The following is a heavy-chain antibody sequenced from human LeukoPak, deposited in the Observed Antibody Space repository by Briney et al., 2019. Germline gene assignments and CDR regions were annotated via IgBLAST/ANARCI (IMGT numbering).Heavy chain of an antibody. CDR1: GYSISSGYY. D-gene: IGHD6-19*01. V-gene: IGHV4-38-2*02. CDR3: ARKVNSGWYAL. Sequence: SETLSLTCTVSGYSISSGYYWGWIRQPPGKGLEWIGSIYHSGSTYYNPSLKSRVTISVDTSKNQFSLKLSSVTAADTAVYYCARKVNSGWYALWGQGTLVTVSS. J-gene: IGHJ4*02. CDR2: IYHSGST.